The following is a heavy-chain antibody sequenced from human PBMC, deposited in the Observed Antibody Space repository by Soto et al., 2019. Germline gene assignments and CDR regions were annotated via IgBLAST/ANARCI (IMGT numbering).Heavy chain of an antibody. D-gene: IGHD3-16*01. CDR3: ARRYGWAFDI. Sequence: SETLSLTCTVSGGSISIYYWSWIRQPPGKGLEWIGCIYYSVSTNYNPSLKSRVTISVDTSKNQFSLKLSSVTAADTAVYYCARRYGWAFDIWGQGTMVTVSS. CDR2: IYYSVST. J-gene: IGHJ3*02. V-gene: IGHV4-59*08. CDR1: GGSISIYY.